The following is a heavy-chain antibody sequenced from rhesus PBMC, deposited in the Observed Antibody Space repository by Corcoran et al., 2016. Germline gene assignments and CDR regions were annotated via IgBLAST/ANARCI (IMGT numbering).Heavy chain of an antibody. CDR2: IYGSGSST. CDR1: GGPISSSY. CDR3: ARDRGAFDF. Sequence: QLQLQESGPGLVKPSETLSVTCAVSGGPISSSYWSWIRQAPGKGLEWSGYIYGSGSSTNYNPSLKSRVTLSVDTSKTQLSLKLSSVTTADTAVYYCARDRGAFDFWGQGLRVTVSS. V-gene: IGHV4-169*02. J-gene: IGHJ3*01.